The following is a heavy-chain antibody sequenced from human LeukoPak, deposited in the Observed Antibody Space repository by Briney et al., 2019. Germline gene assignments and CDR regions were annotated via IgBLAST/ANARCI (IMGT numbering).Heavy chain of an antibody. CDR3: ARDRTGGSRERETEFDY. Sequence: PSETLSLTCTVSGGSISSYYWSWIRQPPGKGLEWIGYIYYSGSTNYNPSLKSRVTISVDTSKNQFSLKLSSVTAADTAVYYCARDRTGGSRERETEFDYWGQGTLVTVSS. D-gene: IGHD1-26*01. CDR1: GGSISSYY. V-gene: IGHV4-59*12. J-gene: IGHJ4*02. CDR2: IYYSGST.